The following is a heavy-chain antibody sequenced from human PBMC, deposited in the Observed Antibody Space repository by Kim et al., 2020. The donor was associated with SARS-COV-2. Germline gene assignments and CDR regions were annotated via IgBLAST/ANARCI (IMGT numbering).Heavy chain of an antibody. CDR2: IYHSGST. V-gene: IGHV4-4*02. CDR1: GGSISSSNW. D-gene: IGHD2-15*01. Sequence: SETLSLTCAVSGGSISSSNWWSWVRQPPGKGLEWIGEIYHSGSTNYNPSLKSRVTISVDKSKNQFSLKLSSVTAADTAVYYCARSLGYCSGGSCYLDYWGQETLVTGSS. J-gene: IGHJ4*02. CDR3: ARSLGYCSGGSCYLDY.